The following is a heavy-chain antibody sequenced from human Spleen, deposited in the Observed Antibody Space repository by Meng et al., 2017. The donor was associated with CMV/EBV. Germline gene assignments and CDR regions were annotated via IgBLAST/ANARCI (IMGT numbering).Heavy chain of an antibody. Sequence: MHWVRQAPGEGLEWVACVRYDGQSKSYADSVRGRFTISRDNSENTLYLEMNRLRPEDTAIYYCAKDRLRGYTYGRITSQYYYGMDVWGQGTTVTVSS. J-gene: IGHJ6*02. CDR3: AKDRLRGYTYGRITSQYYYGMDV. V-gene: IGHV3-30*02. D-gene: IGHD5-18*01. CDR2: VRYDGQSK.